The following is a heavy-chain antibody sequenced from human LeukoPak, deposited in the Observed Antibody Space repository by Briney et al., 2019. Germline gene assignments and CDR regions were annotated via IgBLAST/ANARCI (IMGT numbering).Heavy chain of an antibody. J-gene: IGHJ4*02. V-gene: IGHV3-23*01. CDR2: ISGSGGST. CDR3: AIGLGYCSGGSCYS. Sequence: PSGGSLRLSCAASGFTFSSYAMSWVRQASGKGLEWVSAISGSGGSTYYADSAKGRFTISRDNSKNTLYLQMNSLRAEDTAVYYCAIGLGYCSGGSCYSWGQGTLVTVSS. D-gene: IGHD2-15*01. CDR1: GFTFSSYA.